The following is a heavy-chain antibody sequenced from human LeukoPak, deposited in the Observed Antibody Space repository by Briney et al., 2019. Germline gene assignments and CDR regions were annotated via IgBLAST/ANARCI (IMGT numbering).Heavy chain of an antibody. V-gene: IGHV4-59*01. J-gene: IGHJ6*03. Sequence: SETLSLTCTVSGGSISSYYWSWIRQPPGKGLEWIGYIYYSGSTNYNPSLKSRVTISVDTSKNQFSLKLSSVTAADTAVYYCARVIMAVAGNYYYYYMDVWGKGTTVTVSS. D-gene: IGHD6-19*01. CDR2: IYYSGST. CDR3: ARVIMAVAGNYYYYYMDV. CDR1: GGSISSYY.